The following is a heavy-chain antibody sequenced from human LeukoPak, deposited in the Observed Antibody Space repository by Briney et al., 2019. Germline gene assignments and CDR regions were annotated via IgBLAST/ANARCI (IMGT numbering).Heavy chain of an antibody. V-gene: IGHV1-69*04. CDR2: IIPIFGIA. CDR3: ARGFSDSSGYYFPFDY. J-gene: IGHJ4*02. CDR1: GGTFTSYA. D-gene: IGHD3-22*01. Sequence: ASVKVSCKASGGTFTSYAISWVRQAPGQGLEWMGRIIPIFGIANYAQKFQGRVTITADKSTSTAYMELSSLRSEDTAVYYCARGFSDSSGYYFPFDYWAREPWSPSPQ.